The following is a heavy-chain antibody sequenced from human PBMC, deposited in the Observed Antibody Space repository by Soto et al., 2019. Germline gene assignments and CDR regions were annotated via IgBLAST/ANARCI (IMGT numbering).Heavy chain of an antibody. CDR2: ISWNGDDI. Sequence: EVQLVESGGGLVQPGRSLRLSCAASGFNFDDYVMHWVRQAPGKGLEWVASISWNGDDIGYAESVKGRFTISRDNAKNSLFREMNSLGTEDSGLYYCAKDVTPTWLKQLDSWGQGTLVTVSS. J-gene: IGHJ4*02. V-gene: IGHV3-9*01. CDR3: AKDVTPTWLKQLDS. D-gene: IGHD6-19*01. CDR1: GFNFDDYV.